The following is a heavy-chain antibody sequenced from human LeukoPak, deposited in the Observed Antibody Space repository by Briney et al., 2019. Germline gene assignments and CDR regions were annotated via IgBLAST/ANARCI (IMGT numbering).Heavy chain of an antibody. J-gene: IGHJ4*02. Sequence: PGGSLRLSCAVSGFTFSSYVMIWLRQAPGKGLEWVSAISGSGGSTYYADSVKGRFTISRDNSKTTLYLQMNSLRAEDTAVYYCATWTSDFDYWGQGTLVTVSS. CDR3: ATWTSDFDY. V-gene: IGHV3-23*01. D-gene: IGHD3/OR15-3a*01. CDR1: GFTFSSYV. CDR2: ISGSGGST.